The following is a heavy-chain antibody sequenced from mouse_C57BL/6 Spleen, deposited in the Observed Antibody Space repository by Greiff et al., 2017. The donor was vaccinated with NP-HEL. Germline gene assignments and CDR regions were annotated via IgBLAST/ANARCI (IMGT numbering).Heavy chain of an antibody. J-gene: IGHJ1*03. V-gene: IGHV1-50*01. D-gene: IGHD1-1*01. CDR2: IDPSDSYT. CDR3: ARSLYYYGSSWYFDV. CDR1: GYTFTSYW. Sequence: VQLQQPGAELVKPGASVKLSCKASGYTFTSYWMQWVKQRPGQGLEWIGEIDPSDSYTNYNQKFKGKATLTVDTSSSTAYMQLSSLTSEDSAVYYCARSLYYYGSSWYFDVWGTGTTVTVSS.